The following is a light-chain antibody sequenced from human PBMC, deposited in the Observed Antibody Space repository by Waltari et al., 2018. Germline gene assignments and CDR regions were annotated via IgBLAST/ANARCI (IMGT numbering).Light chain of an antibody. CDR1: NYNIGSGP. CDR3: ATWDGRVNGVL. Sequence: QSVLTQAPSVSGTPGQRVTISCSGTNYNIGSGPVNWYQQVQGMSPKLLIYSNGQRPSGVPDRFSGSKSGTSASLAISGLQSEDEADYYCATWDGRVNGVLFGGGTKVTVL. CDR2: SNG. J-gene: IGLJ2*01. V-gene: IGLV1-44*01.